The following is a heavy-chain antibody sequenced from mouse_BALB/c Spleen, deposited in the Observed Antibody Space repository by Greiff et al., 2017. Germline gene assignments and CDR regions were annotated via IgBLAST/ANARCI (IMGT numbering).Heavy chain of an antibody. D-gene: IGHD2-1*01. CDR3: AAYGNPFAY. CDR2: ISYSGST. CDR1: GDSITSGY. V-gene: IGHV3-8*02. Sequence: EVQVVESGPSLVKPSVTGDSITSGYWNWIRKFPGNKLEYMGYISYSGSTYYNPSLKSRISITRDTSKNQYYLQLNSVTTEDTATYYCAAYGNPFAYWGQGTLVTVSA. J-gene: IGHJ3*01.